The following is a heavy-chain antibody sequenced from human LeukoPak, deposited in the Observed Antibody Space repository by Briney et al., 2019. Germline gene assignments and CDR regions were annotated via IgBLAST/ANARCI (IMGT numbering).Heavy chain of an antibody. CDR1: GGSFSGYY. CDR2: IYYSGST. Sequence: SETLSLTCAVYGGSFSGYYWGWIRQPPGRGLEWIGSIYYSGSTYYNPSLKSRVTISVDTSKNQFSLKLSSVTAADTAVYYCASRRDGYILSDYWGQGTLVTVSS. V-gene: IGHV4-34*01. CDR3: ASRRDGYILSDY. J-gene: IGHJ4*02. D-gene: IGHD5-24*01.